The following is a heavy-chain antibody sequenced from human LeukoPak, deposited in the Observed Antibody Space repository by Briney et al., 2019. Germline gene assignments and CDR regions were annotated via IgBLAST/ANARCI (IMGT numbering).Heavy chain of an antibody. V-gene: IGHV1-2*02. CDR1: GYTFTGYC. CDR3: ARGSYYYDSSGYSI. CDR2: INPNSGGT. Sequence: ASVKVSCKAYGYTFTGYCMHWVRQAPGQGLEWMGWINPNSGGTNYAQKFQGRVTMTRDTSISTAYMELSRLRSDDTAVYYCARGSYYYDSSGYSIWGQGTLVTVSS. D-gene: IGHD3-22*01. J-gene: IGHJ4*02.